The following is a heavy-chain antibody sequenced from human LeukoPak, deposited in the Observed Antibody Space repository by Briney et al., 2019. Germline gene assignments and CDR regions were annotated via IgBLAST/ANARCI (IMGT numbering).Heavy chain of an antibody. V-gene: IGHV3-33*01. Sequence: PGRSLRLSCAASGFTFSSYGMHWVRQAPGKGLEWVAVIWYDGSNKYYADSVKGRFTISRDNSKNTLYLQMGSLRAEDMAVYYCARAGPYDFWSGYRLYYYYYGMDVWGQGTTVTVSS. CDR3: ARAGPYDFWSGYRLYYYYYGMDV. D-gene: IGHD3-3*01. CDR2: IWYDGSNK. CDR1: GFTFSSYG. J-gene: IGHJ6*02.